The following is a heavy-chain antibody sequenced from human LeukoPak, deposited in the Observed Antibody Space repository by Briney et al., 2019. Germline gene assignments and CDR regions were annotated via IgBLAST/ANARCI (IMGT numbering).Heavy chain of an antibody. Sequence: GGSLRLSCAASGLTFSSYGMHWVRQAPGKGLEWVAFIRYDGSNKYYADSVKGRFTISRDNSKNTLYLQMNSLRAEDTAVYYCAKVLRTTVTLGAFDIWGQGTMVTVSS. CDR3: AKVLRTTVTLGAFDI. V-gene: IGHV3-30*02. D-gene: IGHD4-11*01. CDR2: IRYDGSNK. CDR1: GLTFSSYG. J-gene: IGHJ3*02.